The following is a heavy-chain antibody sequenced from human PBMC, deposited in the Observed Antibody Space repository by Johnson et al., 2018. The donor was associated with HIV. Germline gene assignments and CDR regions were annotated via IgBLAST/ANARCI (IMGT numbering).Heavy chain of an antibody. CDR1: GFTVSSNY. D-gene: IGHD2-15*01. V-gene: IGHV3-66*01. CDR3: VTLVVAPPFDI. J-gene: IGHJ3*02. CDR2: IYSGGDT. Sequence: VQLVESGGGLVKPGGSLRLSCAASGFTVSSNYMSWVRQAPGKGLEWVSVIYSGGDTYYADSVKGRFTISRDNSKNTLYLQMNRLRAEDTAVYYCVTLVVAPPFDIWGQGTMVTVSS.